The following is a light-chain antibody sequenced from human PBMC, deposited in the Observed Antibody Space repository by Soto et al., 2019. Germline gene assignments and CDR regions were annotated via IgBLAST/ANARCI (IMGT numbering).Light chain of an antibody. V-gene: IGKV3-11*01. J-gene: IGKJ4*01. Sequence: IVLTQSPATLSFSPGNRATPSFRASQNISSYLIWYQQKPGQSPRVLIYDVSNRATGIPTRFSGSGSGTDFTLTISSLEPEDFAVYYCHQRSSWPLTFGGGTKVDI. CDR3: HQRSSWPLT. CDR2: DVS. CDR1: QNISSY.